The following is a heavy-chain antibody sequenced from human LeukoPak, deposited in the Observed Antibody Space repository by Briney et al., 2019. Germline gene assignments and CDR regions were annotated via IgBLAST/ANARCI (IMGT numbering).Heavy chain of an antibody. CDR1: GFTFSSYW. J-gene: IGHJ6*02. CDR3: ARDSVAPAAIPYYYGMDV. V-gene: IGHV3-7*01. D-gene: IGHD2-2*01. Sequence: GGSLRLSCAASGFTFSSYWMSWVRQAPGKGLEWVANIKQDGSEKYYVDSVKGRFTISRDNAKNSLYLQMNSLRAEDTAVYYRARDSVAPAAIPYYYGMDVWGQGTTVTVSS. CDR2: IKQDGSEK.